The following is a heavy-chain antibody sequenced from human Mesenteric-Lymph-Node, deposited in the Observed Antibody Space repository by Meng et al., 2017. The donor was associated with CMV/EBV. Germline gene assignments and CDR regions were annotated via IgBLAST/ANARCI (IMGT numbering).Heavy chain of an antibody. Sequence: GGSLRLSCAASGFNFSTYGMHWVRQAPGKGLEWVALMWYDGSNKYYADSMKGRFTIFRDNSKNTLFLQMNSLRAEDTAVYFCAKDPYSGSYWGGHFDSWGQGTLVTVSS. D-gene: IGHD1-26*01. CDR3: AKDPYSGSYWGGHFDS. V-gene: IGHV3-33*06. CDR2: MWYDGSNK. CDR1: GFNFSTYG. J-gene: IGHJ4*02.